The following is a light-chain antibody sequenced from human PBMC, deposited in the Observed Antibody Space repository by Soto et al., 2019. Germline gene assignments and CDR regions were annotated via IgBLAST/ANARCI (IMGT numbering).Light chain of an antibody. V-gene: IGLV2-14*02. CDR1: NSDVGSYNL. CDR3: SSFTTSNTLV. J-gene: IGLJ1*01. CDR2: EGS. Sequence: QSALTQPASVSGSPGQSITISCTGTNSDVGSYNLVSWYQHHPGKAPKLMVYEGSRRPSGVSNRFSGSKSGNTASLTISGLQAEDEADYYCSSFTTSNTLVFGTGTKVTVL.